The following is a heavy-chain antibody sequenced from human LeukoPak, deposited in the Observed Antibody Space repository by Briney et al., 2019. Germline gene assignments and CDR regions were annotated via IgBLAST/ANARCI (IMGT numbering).Heavy chain of an antibody. CDR3: ARVRHSSTSFNWFDP. J-gene: IGHJ5*02. D-gene: IGHD2-2*01. CDR2: IYHSGST. CDR1: GGSISSSGYS. V-gene: IGHV4-30-2*01. Sequence: PSETLSLTCAVSGGSISSSGYSWSWIRQPPGKGLEWIGYIYHSGSTYYNPSLKSRVTISVDRSKNQFSLKLSSVTAADTAVYYCARVRHSSTSFNWFDPWGQGTLVTVSS.